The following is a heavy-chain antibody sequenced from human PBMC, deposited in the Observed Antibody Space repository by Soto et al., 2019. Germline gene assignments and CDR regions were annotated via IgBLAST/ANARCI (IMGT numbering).Heavy chain of an antibody. CDR1: GFTFSHYG. CDR2: IWSDGRNR. CDR3: ATDLNHYASGSSPHGMDV. D-gene: IGHD3-10*01. Sequence: QVQLVESGGGVVQPGRSLRLSCAASGFTFSHYGMHWVRQAPGKGLEWVAVIWSDGRNRYYADSVQGGFTTSRDDSKNTLYLQPITLRADDTSLYYCATDLNHYASGSSPHGMDVWGQRTTVTVSS. J-gene: IGHJ6*02. V-gene: IGHV3-33*01.